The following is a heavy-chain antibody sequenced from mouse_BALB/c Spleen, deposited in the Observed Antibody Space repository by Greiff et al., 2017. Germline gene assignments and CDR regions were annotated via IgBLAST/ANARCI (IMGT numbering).Heavy chain of an antibody. CDR3: ARRGDYDYEKWFAY. Sequence: VQLVESGPGLVAPSQSLSITCTVSGFSLTGYGVNWVRQPPGKGLEWLGMIWGDGSTDYNSALKSRLSISKDNYKSQVFLKMNSLQTDDTARYYCARRGDYDYEKWFAYWGQGTLVTVSA. J-gene: IGHJ3*01. CDR2: IWGDGST. V-gene: IGHV2-6-7*01. CDR1: GFSLTGYG. D-gene: IGHD2-4*01.